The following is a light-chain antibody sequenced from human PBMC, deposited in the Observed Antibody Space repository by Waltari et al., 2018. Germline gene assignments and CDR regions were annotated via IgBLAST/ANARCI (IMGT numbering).Light chain of an antibody. V-gene: IGLV2-23*02. CDR2: GVT. J-gene: IGLJ3*02. Sequence: QSALTKYASVSGSPGQSITISCTGTSRDVGAYNLVSWYQQLPGRAHKLILSGVTKRPSCLSDRFSGSNSGNTASLTFSGLQSEDEADYYCSSSTQSRTMVFGGGTKLTVL. CDR3: SSSTQSRTMV. CDR1: SRDVGAYNL.